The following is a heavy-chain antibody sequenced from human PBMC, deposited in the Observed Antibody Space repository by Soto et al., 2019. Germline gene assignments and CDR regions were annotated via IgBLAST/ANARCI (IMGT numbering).Heavy chain of an antibody. J-gene: IGHJ5*02. CDR3: ATSPLRYFDWFDP. V-gene: IGHV5-51*01. D-gene: IGHD3-9*01. CDR2: IYPGDSDT. Sequence: GEPLKISCKVSGYSFTNYWIGWVRQMPGKGLEWMGIIYPGDSDTRYSPSFQGQVTISADKSISTAYLQWSSLKASDTAIYYCATSPLRYFDWFDPQGQGTLVTVS. CDR1: GYSFTNYW.